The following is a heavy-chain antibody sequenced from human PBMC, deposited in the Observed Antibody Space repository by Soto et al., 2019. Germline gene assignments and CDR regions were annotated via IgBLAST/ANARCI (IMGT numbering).Heavy chain of an antibody. CDR2: IWHDGNNK. J-gene: IGHJ6*02. V-gene: IGHV3-33*01. D-gene: IGHD1-26*01. CDR1: GFTFSNYG. Sequence: GGSLRLSCAASGFTFSNYGMHWVRQAPGKGLEWVAIIWHDGNNKYYADSVRGQFIISRDNSKNRLYLQMNSLRAEDTAVYYCASDLVGASDSYGLDVWGQGTPVTVSS. CDR3: ASDLVGASDSYGLDV.